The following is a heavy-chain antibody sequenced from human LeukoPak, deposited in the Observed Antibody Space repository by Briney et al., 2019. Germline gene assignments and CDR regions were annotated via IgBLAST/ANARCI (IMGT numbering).Heavy chain of an antibody. V-gene: IGHV2-5*01. D-gene: IGHD3-22*01. CDR1: GFASRSAGGG. Sequence: KESGPTLSNPTQTRSLTLTISGFASRSAGGGVGWIRQPPGKALEWLALIFWNDDNHFSPSLESRLNITKDTSKNLVQDTMTYMDPVDPTTSYCPHRGRFSYYSGYYHYAALATWGQGILVTVSS. CDR2: IFWNDDN. J-gene: IGHJ5*02. CDR3: PHRGRFSYYSGYYHYAALAT.